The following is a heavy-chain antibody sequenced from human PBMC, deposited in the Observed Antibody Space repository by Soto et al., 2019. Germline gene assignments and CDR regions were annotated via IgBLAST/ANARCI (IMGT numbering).Heavy chain of an antibody. J-gene: IGHJ4*02. Sequence: PSVKVSCKASGGTFSSYAISWVRQAPGQGLEWMGGIIPIFGTANYAQKFQGRATITADESTSTAYMELSSLRSEDTAVYYCAIGLLGSSGWYIPFDYWGQGTLVTVSS. D-gene: IGHD6-19*01. CDR1: GGTFSSYA. CDR3: AIGLLGSSGWYIPFDY. V-gene: IGHV1-69*13. CDR2: IIPIFGTA.